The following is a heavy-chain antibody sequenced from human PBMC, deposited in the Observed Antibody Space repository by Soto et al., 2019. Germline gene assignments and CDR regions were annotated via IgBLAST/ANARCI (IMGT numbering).Heavy chain of an antibody. J-gene: IGHJ6*03. CDR1: GFTFSSYA. CDR3: AKDMKVGDYYYYYYMDV. D-gene: IGHD1-26*01. V-gene: IGHV3-23*01. Sequence: GGSLRLSCAASGFTFSSYAMSWVRQAPGKGLEWVSAISGSGGSTYYADSVKGRFTISRDNSKNTLYLQMNSLRAEDTAVYYCAKDMKVGDYYYYYYMDVWGKGTTVTVSS. CDR2: ISGSGGST.